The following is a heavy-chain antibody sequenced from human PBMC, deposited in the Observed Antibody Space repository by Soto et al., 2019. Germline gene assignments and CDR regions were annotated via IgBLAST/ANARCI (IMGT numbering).Heavy chain of an antibody. CDR1: GFMFSAYW. Sequence: GGSLRLSCAASGFMFSAYWMSWVRQAPGKGPEWVANIHGDGGKIYYVDSVKGRFTISRDNAKRSLYLQMNSLRAEDTAVYYCARDFYGGYTYGPGDYWGQGALVTVSS. V-gene: IGHV3-7*01. CDR2: IHGDGGKI. CDR3: ARDFYGGYTYGPGDY. D-gene: IGHD5-18*01. J-gene: IGHJ4*02.